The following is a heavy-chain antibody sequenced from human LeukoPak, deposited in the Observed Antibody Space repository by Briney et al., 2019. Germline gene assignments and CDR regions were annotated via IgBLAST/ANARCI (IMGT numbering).Heavy chain of an antibody. CDR2: ISYDGSNK. Sequence: PGGSLSLSCAASGFTFSSYAMHWVRQAPGKGLEWVAVISYDGSNKYYADSVKGRFTISRDNSKNTLYLQMNSLRAEDTAVYYCARVRFGELGVPDFDYWGQGTLVTVSS. V-gene: IGHV3-30-3*01. D-gene: IGHD3-10*01. J-gene: IGHJ4*02. CDR3: ARVRFGELGVPDFDY. CDR1: GFTFSSYA.